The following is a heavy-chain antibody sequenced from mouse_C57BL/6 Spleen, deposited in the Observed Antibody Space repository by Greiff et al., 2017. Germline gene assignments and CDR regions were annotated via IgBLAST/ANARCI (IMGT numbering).Heavy chain of an antibody. J-gene: IGHJ4*01. CDR3: ASYDDGYSRYAMDY. D-gene: IGHD2-3*01. V-gene: IGHV1-19*01. CDR1: GYTFTDYY. CDR2: INPYNGGT. Sequence: DVKLQESGPVLVKPGASVKMSCKASGYTFTDYYMNWVKQSHGKSLEWIGVINPYNGGTSYNQKFKGKATLTVDKSSSTAYMELNSLTSEDSAVYYCASYDDGYSRYAMDYWGQGTSVTVSS.